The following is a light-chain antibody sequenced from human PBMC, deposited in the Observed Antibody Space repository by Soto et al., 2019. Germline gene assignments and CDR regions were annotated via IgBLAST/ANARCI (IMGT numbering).Light chain of an antibody. CDR3: QHRGNWPRT. CDR1: QSVTTY. V-gene: IGKV3-11*01. Sequence: EIVLTQSPATLSLSPGERATLSCRASQSVTTYLSWYQQKPGQAPRLLIYDASNRATDIPARFSGSGSGTDFTLTITSLEPEDFAVYYCQHRGNWPRTFGQGTKLGIK. CDR2: DAS. J-gene: IGKJ2*01.